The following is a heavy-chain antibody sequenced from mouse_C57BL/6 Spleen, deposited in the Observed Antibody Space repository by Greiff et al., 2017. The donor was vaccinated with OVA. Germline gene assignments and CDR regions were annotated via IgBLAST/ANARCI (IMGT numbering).Heavy chain of an antibody. J-gene: IGHJ2*01. D-gene: IGHD2-2*01. Sequence: VQLQQSGAELVRPGASVKLSCTASGFNIKDYYMHWVKQRPEQGLEWIGRIDPEDGDTEYAPKFQGKATMTADTSSNTAYLQLSSLTSEDTAVYYCNTWGYDKVGFEYWGQGTTLTVSS. V-gene: IGHV14-1*01. CDR2: IDPEDGDT. CDR3: NTWGYDKVGFEY. CDR1: GFNIKDYY.